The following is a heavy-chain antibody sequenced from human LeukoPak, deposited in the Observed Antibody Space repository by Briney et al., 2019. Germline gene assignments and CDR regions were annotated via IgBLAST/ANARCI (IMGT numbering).Heavy chain of an antibody. CDR1: GGSFSGYS. D-gene: IGHD2-15*01. CDR2: INHSGST. Sequence: SQTLSLTCAVYGGSFSGYSWGWIRQPPGKGLEWIGEINHSGSTNYNPSLKSRVTISVETSKNQSSLKLSSVTAADTAVYYCARAGYCSGGSCLDAFDIWGQGTMVTVSS. J-gene: IGHJ3*02. V-gene: IGHV4-34*01. CDR3: ARAGYCSGGSCLDAFDI.